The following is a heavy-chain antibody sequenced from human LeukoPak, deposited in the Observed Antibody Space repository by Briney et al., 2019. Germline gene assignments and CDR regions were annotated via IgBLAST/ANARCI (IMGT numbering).Heavy chain of an antibody. J-gene: IGHJ5*02. Sequence: SETLSLTCAVSGGSISSGGYSWSWIRQPPGKGLEWIGYIYHSGSTYYNPSLKSRVTISVDRSKNQFSLKLSSVTAADTAVYYCARDIQTDWFDPWGQGTLVTVSS. CDR2: IYHSGST. CDR3: ARDIQTDWFDP. V-gene: IGHV4-30-2*01. CDR1: GGSISSGGYS. D-gene: IGHD5-18*01.